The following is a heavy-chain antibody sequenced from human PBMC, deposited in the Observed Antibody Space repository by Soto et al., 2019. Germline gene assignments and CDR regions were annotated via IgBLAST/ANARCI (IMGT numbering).Heavy chain of an antibody. CDR2: IDWNRATT. Sequence: EVQLLESGGGVVQPGGSLRLSCIASGFIFDDYAIHWVRQVPGKGLEWVSGIDWNRATTGYADSVKGRFTLSRDNARNSVLLQMNSLRTEDTTLYYCVKDVVSRHYDFTNFDSWGQGTLVTVSS. D-gene: IGHD3-3*01. CDR1: GFIFDDYA. V-gene: IGHV3-9*01. CDR3: VKDVVSRHYDFTNFDS. J-gene: IGHJ4*02.